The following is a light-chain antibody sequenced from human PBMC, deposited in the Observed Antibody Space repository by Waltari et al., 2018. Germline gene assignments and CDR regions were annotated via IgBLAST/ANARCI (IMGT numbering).Light chain of an antibody. CDR3: QKYNSAPRT. V-gene: IGKV1-27*01. Sequence: DIQMTQSPSSLSASVGASVTITCRASQGINNHLAWYQQKPGKVPTLLIHSASTLQSGVPSRFSGSGSGTDFTLTISSLHPEDVATYYCQKYNSAPRTFGPGTKVEIK. J-gene: IGKJ1*01. CDR1: QGINNH. CDR2: SAS.